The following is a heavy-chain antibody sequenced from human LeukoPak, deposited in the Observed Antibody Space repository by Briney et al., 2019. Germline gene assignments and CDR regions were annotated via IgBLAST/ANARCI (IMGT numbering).Heavy chain of an antibody. CDR3: AKDRSCSGSSCNVGS. D-gene: IGHD2-2*01. V-gene: IGHV3-23*01. CDR1: GFTFSSFA. Sequence: LPGGSLRLSCAASGFTFSSFAMSWVRQAPGKRLEWVSAISGSGGSTYYADSVKGRFTISRDNSKNTLFLQMNSLRAEDTAVYYCAKDRSCSGSSCNVGSWGQGTMVTVSS. CDR2: ISGSGGST. J-gene: IGHJ3*01.